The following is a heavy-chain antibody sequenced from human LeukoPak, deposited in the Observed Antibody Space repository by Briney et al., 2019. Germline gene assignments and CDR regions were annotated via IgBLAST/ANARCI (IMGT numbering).Heavy chain of an antibody. D-gene: IGHD3-16*01. CDR2: VNEEATET. V-gene: IGHV3-7*05. Sequence: GGSPRPSCEASGFIFSNYWMSWVRQVPGKRLEWVANVNEEATETYYGDSVKGRFTISRDNANKELHLQMNSLRAEDTAMYYCATEVCTDKGDFDLWGRGTLVTVSS. CDR3: ATEVCTDKGDFDL. CDR1: GFIFSNYW. J-gene: IGHJ2*01.